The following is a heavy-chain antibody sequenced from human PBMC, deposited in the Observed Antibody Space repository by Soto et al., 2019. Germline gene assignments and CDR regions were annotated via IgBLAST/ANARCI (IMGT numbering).Heavy chain of an antibody. CDR2: INPSGST. J-gene: IGHJ6*03. V-gene: IGHV4-34*01. Sequence: QVQLQQWGAGLLKPSETLSLTCAVYGGSFSGYYWSWIRQPPGKGLEWIGEINPSGSTNYNPSLKSQVTIAGDTSKNQFSLKLSSVTAADTAVYYCARGLRDIVVVPAAMNMDVWGKGTTVTVSS. D-gene: IGHD2-2*01. CDR1: GGSFSGYY. CDR3: ARGLRDIVVVPAAMNMDV.